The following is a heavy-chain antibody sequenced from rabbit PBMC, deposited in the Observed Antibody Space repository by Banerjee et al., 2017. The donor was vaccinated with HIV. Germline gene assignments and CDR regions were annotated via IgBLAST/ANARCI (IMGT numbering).Heavy chain of an antibody. D-gene: IGHD4-1*01. J-gene: IGHJ4*01. V-gene: IGHV1S45*01. CDR1: GFSFSSSYW. CDR3: ARDLSSSGWSDFAL. Sequence: QEQLEESRGDLVKPEGSLTLTCTASGFSFSSSYWICWVRQAPGKGLELIACIFAGSSGSTYYASWAKGRFTISKTSSTTVTLQMTSLTAADTATYFCARDLSSSGWSDFALWGQGTLVTVS. CDR2: IFAGSSGST.